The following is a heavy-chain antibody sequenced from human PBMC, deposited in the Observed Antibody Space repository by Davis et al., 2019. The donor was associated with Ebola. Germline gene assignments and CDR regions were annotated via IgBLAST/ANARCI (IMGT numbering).Heavy chain of an antibody. V-gene: IGHV4-59*08. Sequence: SETLSLTCTVSGGSISSYYWSWIRQPPGKGLEWIGYIYYSGSTYNNPSLKSRVTISVDTSKNQFSLKLSSVTAADTAVYYCARQGRNYYYYGMDVWGKGTTVTVSS. J-gene: IGHJ6*04. CDR3: ARQGRNYYYYGMDV. CDR1: GGSISSYY. CDR2: IYYSGST.